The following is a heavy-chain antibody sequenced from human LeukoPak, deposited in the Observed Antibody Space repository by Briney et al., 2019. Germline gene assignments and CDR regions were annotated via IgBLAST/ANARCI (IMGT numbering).Heavy chain of an antibody. CDR2: IYYSGST. V-gene: IGHV4-30-4*01. Sequence: SETLFLTCTVSGRSISSGDYYWSWIRQPPGKGLESIGYIYYSGSTYYNPSLKSRVTISVDTSKNQFSLKLSSVTAADTAVYYCARGSMVRGSPLGYWGQGTLVTVSS. J-gene: IGHJ4*02. CDR1: GRSISSGDYY. D-gene: IGHD3-10*01. CDR3: ARGSMVRGSPLGY.